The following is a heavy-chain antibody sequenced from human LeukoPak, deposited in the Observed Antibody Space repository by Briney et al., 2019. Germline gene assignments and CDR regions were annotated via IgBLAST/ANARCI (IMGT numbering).Heavy chain of an antibody. J-gene: IGHJ4*02. Sequence: PSETLSLTCGVSGYSINSGYYWGWIRQPPGKGLEWIGSIYHSGSTYYNPSLKSRVTISVDTSKNQFSPKLSSVTAADTAVYYCARQALWFGELQSYYFDYWGQGTLVTVSS. CDR3: ARQALWFGELQSYYFDY. V-gene: IGHV4-38-2*01. CDR1: GYSINSGYY. CDR2: IYHSGST. D-gene: IGHD3-10*01.